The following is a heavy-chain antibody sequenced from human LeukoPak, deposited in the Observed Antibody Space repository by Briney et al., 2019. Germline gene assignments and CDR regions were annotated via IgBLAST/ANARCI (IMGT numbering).Heavy chain of an antibody. CDR2: ISSGGSTV. CDR1: GFPFSNYE. V-gene: IGHV3-48*03. D-gene: IGHD3-10*01. Sequence: GGSLRLSFAASGFPFSNYEMHWVRRAPGKGLEWVSYISSGGSTVYYADSVKGRFTVSRDNAKNSLYLQMSSLRAEDTAVYYCARGGSFVEYWGQGTLVSVSS. CDR3: ARGGSFVEY. J-gene: IGHJ4*02.